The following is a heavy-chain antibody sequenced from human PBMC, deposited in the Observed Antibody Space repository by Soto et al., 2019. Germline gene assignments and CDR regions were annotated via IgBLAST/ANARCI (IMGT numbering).Heavy chain of an antibody. CDR1: GGTFSSYA. Sequence: QVQLVQSGAEVKKPGSSVKVSCKASGGTFSSYAISWVRQAPGQGLEWMGGIIPIFGTANYAQKFQGRVTIPADESTSTAYMELSSLRSEDTAVYYCARAYYYDSSGYPNYYYYGMDVWGQGTTVTVSS. V-gene: IGHV1-69*12. D-gene: IGHD3-22*01. J-gene: IGHJ6*02. CDR2: IIPIFGTA. CDR3: ARAYYYDSSGYPNYYYYGMDV.